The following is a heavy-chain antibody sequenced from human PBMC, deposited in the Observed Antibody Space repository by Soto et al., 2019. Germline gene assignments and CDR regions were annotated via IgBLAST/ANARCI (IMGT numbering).Heavy chain of an antibody. CDR3: TKRSRATGGNFDY. D-gene: IGHD5-12*01. CDR1: GFTFTNYA. Sequence: EVQLLESGGGLVQPGGSLRLSCAASGFTFTNYAMSWVRLAPGRGLEWVSAISATGGTTFYADSVKGRFTISRDNSKNTLYLQMSSLRAEDTAVYYCTKRSRATGGNFDYWSQGSLATVSS. CDR2: ISATGGTT. J-gene: IGHJ4*02. V-gene: IGHV3-23*01.